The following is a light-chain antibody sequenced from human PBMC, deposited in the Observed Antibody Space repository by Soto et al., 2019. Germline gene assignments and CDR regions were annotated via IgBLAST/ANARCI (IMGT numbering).Light chain of an antibody. V-gene: IGKV3-20*01. CDR3: QQYAASPIT. J-gene: IGKJ5*01. Sequence: EIVLTQSPGTLSLSPGERATLSCRASQSVSSSYLAWYQQKPGQAPRLLISDASSRATGISDRFSGSGSGTDFTLTISRLEPEDFAMYYCQQYAASPITFGQGTRLEI. CDR1: QSVSSSY. CDR2: DAS.